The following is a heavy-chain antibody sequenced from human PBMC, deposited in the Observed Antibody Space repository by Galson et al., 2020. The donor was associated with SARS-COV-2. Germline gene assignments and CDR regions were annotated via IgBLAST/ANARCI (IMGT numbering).Heavy chain of an antibody. V-gene: IGHV3-23*01. Sequence: GESLKISCAASGFTFSSYAMSWVRQAPGKGLEWVSAISGSGGSTYYADSVKGRFTISRDNSKNTLYLQMNSLRAEDTAVYYCAKDPYYYGSGSYYNKWGPVDYWGQGTLVTVSS. CDR1: GFTFSSYA. J-gene: IGHJ4*02. CDR2: ISGSGGST. D-gene: IGHD3-10*01. CDR3: AKDPYYYGSGSYYNKWGPVDY.